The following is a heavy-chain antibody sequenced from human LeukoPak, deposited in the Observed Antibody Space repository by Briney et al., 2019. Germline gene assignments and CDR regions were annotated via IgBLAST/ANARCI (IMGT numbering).Heavy chain of an antibody. J-gene: IGHJ5*02. Sequence: SETLSLTCAVYGGSFSDYYWSWIRQPPGKGLEWIGEINHSGSTNYNPYLTSRVTISVDTSKNQFSLKLSSVTAADTAVYYCASVPDIVVLPASYNWFDPWGQGTLVTVSS. CDR1: GGSFSDYY. CDR2: INHSGST. V-gene: IGHV4-34*01. CDR3: ASVPDIVVLPASYNWFDP. D-gene: IGHD2-2*01.